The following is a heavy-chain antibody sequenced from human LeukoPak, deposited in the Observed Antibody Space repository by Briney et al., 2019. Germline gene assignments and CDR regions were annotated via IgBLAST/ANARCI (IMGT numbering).Heavy chain of an antibody. CDR3: ARVLYYYDSSGYFRPHYYYGMDV. CDR1: GYTFTGYY. D-gene: IGHD3-22*01. CDR2: INPNSGGT. J-gene: IGHJ6*02. Sequence: EASVKVSCKASGYTFTGYYMHWVRQAPGQGLEWMGRINPNSGGTNYAQKFQSRVTMTRDTSISTAYMELSRLRSDDTAVYYCARVLYYYDSSGYFRPHYYYGMDVWGQGTTVTVSS. V-gene: IGHV1-2*06.